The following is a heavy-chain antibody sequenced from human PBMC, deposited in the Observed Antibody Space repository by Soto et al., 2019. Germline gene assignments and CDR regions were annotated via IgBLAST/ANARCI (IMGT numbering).Heavy chain of an antibody. Sequence: QVQLVQSGAEVKKPGSSVRVACKASGGTFSTSGFNWVRQAPGQGLEWMGGIIPILGTTRFAPRFQGRVTITADESTSTAYMELSSLTFEDTAIYYCARGKSMRDYIDSWGQGTLVTVSS. V-gene: IGHV1-69*01. CDR1: GGTFSTSG. J-gene: IGHJ4*02. CDR2: IIPILGTT. CDR3: ARGKSMRDYIDS.